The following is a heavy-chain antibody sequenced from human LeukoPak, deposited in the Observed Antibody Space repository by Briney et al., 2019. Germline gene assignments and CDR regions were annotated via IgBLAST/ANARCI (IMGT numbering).Heavy chain of an antibody. CDR1: GGSFSGYY. CDR2: IYHSGST. CDR3: ARVGSYSSYWYFDL. D-gene: IGHD3-22*01. V-gene: IGHV4-30-2*01. J-gene: IGHJ2*01. Sequence: PSETLSLTCAVYGGSFSGYYWSWIRQPPGKGLEWIGYIYHSGSTYYNPSLKSRVTISVDRSKNQFSLKLSSVTAADTAVYYCARVGSYSSYWYFDLWGRGTLVTVSS.